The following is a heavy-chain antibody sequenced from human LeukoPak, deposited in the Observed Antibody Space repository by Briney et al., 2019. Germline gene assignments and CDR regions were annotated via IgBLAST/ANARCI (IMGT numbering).Heavy chain of an antibody. D-gene: IGHD6-19*01. Sequence: SETLSLTCTVSGGSISSYYWSWIRQPPGKGLEWIGYIYYSGSTSYNPSLKSRVTISVDTSKNQFSLKLNSVTAADTAIYYCASMYSSGWYYFDYWGQGTLVTVSS. J-gene: IGHJ4*02. CDR3: ASMYSSGWYYFDY. CDR2: IYYSGST. CDR1: GGSISSYY. V-gene: IGHV4-59*01.